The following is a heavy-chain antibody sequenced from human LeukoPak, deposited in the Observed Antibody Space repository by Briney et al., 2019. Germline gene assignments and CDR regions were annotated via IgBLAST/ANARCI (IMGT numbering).Heavy chain of an antibody. J-gene: IGHJ4*02. Sequence: ASVKVSCKASGYTFTSYGISWVRQAPGQGLEWMGWISAYNGNTNYAQKLQGRVTMTTDTSTSTAYMELRGLRSDDTAVYYCARDRYYYGSGSYYNDLLYDYWGQGTLVTVSS. V-gene: IGHV1-18*04. D-gene: IGHD3-10*01. CDR2: ISAYNGNT. CDR1: GYTFTSYG. CDR3: ARDRYYYGSGSYYNDLLYDY.